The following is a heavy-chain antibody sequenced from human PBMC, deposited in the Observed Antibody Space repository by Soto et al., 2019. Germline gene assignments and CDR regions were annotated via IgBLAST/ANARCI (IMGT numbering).Heavy chain of an antibody. CDR1: GFTFSDYA. J-gene: IGHJ4*02. CDR3: TRSWAGYYSDY. D-gene: IGHD3-9*01. V-gene: IGHV3-49*04. Sequence: GGYLRLSCTASGFTFSDYAMNWVRQAPGRGLEGVGLIRSKTYGGTTEHAASVKGRFTISRDDSKSVVYLQMNSLKTEDTAMYYCTRSWAGYYSDYWGQGTLVIVSS. CDR2: IRSKTYGGTT.